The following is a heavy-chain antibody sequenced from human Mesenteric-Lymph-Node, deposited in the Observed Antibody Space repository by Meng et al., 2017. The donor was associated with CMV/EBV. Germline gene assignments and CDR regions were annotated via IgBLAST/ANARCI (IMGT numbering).Heavy chain of an antibody. D-gene: IGHD1-26*01. CDR2: IKQDGSEK. CDR3: AREGGELYFDY. J-gene: IGHJ4*02. V-gene: IGHV3-7*01. Sequence: LSCAASGFTFSSSWMGWVRQAPGKGLEWVANIKQDGSEKYYVDSVKGRFTISRDNAKNSLYLQMNSLRAEDTAVYYCAREGGELYFDYWGQGTLVTVSS. CDR1: GFTFSSSW.